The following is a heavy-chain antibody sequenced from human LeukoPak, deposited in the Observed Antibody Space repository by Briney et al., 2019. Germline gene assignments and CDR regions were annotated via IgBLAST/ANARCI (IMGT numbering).Heavy chain of an antibody. D-gene: IGHD6-13*01. CDR1: GYTFTSYA. Sequence: GASVKVSCKASGYTFTSYAMNWVRQAPGQGLEWMGWINTNTGNPTYAQGFTGRFVFSLDTSVSTAYLQISSLKAEDTAVYYCAREGTAAAQGTNYYYYYGMDVWGQGTTVTVSS. J-gene: IGHJ6*02. CDR3: AREGTAAAQGTNYYYYYGMDV. CDR2: INTNTGNP. V-gene: IGHV7-4-1*02.